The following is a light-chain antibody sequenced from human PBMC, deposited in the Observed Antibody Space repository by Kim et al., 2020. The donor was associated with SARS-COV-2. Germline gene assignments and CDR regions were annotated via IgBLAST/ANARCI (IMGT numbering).Light chain of an antibody. V-gene: IGLV10-54*01. CDR2: RNN. Sequence: SQTASLTSTENSNNVARQGAAWLQQHQGHPPTVLSHRNNDRPSGISQRFSASRSGNTASLTITGLQPEDEADYYCSAWDSSLSTWVFGGGTRLTVL. CDR1: SNNVARQG. CDR3: SAWDSSLSTWV. J-gene: IGLJ3*02.